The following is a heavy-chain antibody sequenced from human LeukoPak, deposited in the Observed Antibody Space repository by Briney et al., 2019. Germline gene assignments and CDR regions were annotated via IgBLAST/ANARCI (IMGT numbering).Heavy chain of an antibody. CDR3: ARASLIKVVPAAPGYYFDY. Sequence: SETLSLTCTVSGGSISSGSYYWSWIRQPAGKGLEWIGRIYTSGSTNYNPSLKSRVTISVDTSKNQFSLKLSSMTAADTAVYYCARASLIKVVPAAPGYYFDYWGQGTLVTVSS. CDR2: IYTSGST. V-gene: IGHV4-61*02. CDR1: GGSISSGSYY. J-gene: IGHJ4*02. D-gene: IGHD2-2*01.